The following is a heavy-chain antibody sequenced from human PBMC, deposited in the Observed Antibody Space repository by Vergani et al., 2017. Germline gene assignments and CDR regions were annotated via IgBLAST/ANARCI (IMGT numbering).Heavy chain of an antibody. V-gene: IGHV3-23*01. D-gene: IGHD6-13*01. CDR3: AKGRYSSSWYGDYFDY. CDR2: ISGSGGST. CDR1: GFTFSSYA. Sequence: EVQLLESGGGLVQPGGSLRLSCAASGFTFSSYAMSWVRQAPGKGLEWVSAISGSGGSTYYADSVKGRFTISRDNPKNTLYLQMNSLRAEDTAVYYCAKGRYSSSWYGDYFDYWGQGTLVTVSS. J-gene: IGHJ4*02.